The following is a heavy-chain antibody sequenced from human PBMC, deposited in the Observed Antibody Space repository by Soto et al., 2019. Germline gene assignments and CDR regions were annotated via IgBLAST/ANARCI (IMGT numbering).Heavy chain of an antibody. CDR1: GFTFSNAW. D-gene: IGHD3-9*01. CDR3: TTDLDGVYDILTDDPYNWFDP. V-gene: IGHV3-15*01. CDR2: IKSKTDGGTT. Sequence: GGSLRLSCAASGFTFSNAWMSWVRQAPGKGLEWVGRIKSKTDGGTTDYAAPVKGRFTISRDDSKNTLYLQMNSLKTEDTAVYYCTTDLDGVYDILTDDPYNWFDPWGQGTLVTVSS. J-gene: IGHJ5*02.